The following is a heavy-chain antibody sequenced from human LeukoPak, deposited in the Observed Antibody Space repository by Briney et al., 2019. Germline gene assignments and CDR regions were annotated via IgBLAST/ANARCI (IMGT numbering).Heavy chain of an antibody. CDR3: ASPLSYSSSWYLLDY. V-gene: IGHV7-4-1*02. D-gene: IGHD6-13*01. CDR2: INTNTGNP. CDR1: GYTFTSYA. J-gene: IGHJ4*02. Sequence: ASVKVSCKASGYTFTSYAMNWVRQAPGQGPEWMGWINTNTGNPTYAQGFTGRFVFSLDTSVSTAYLQISSLKAEDTAVYYCASPLSYSSSWYLLDYWGQGTLVTVSS.